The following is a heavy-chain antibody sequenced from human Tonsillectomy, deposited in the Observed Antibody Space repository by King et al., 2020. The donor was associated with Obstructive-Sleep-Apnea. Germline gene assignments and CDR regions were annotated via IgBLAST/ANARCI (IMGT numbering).Heavy chain of an antibody. V-gene: IGHV3-23*04. J-gene: IGHJ6*02. CDR1: GFTFSSFA. Sequence: VQLVESGGGLVPPGGSLRLSFAASGFTFSSFAMSWVRQAPGTGLEWVSGISGSGGNTYYEDSVKGRFTLSSDNSKNTLYLQMNSLRAEYTAVYYCAKEERITIFGVAPYGMDVWGQGTTVTVSS. CDR3: AKEERITIFGVAPYGMDV. D-gene: IGHD3-3*01. CDR2: ISGSGGNT.